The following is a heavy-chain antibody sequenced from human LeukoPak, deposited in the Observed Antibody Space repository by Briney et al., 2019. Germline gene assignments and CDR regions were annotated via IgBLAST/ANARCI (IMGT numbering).Heavy chain of an antibody. CDR2: ISSSSSYI. D-gene: IGHD5-12*01. CDR1: GFTFSSYS. CDR3: ARDPATMEGGFDY. V-gene: IGHV3-21*01. Sequence: GGSLRLSCAASGFTFSSYSMNWVRQAPGKGLEWVSSISSSSSYIYYADSVKGRFTISRDNAKNSLYLQMNSLRAEDTAVYYCARDPATMEGGFDYWGQGTLVTVSS. J-gene: IGHJ4*02.